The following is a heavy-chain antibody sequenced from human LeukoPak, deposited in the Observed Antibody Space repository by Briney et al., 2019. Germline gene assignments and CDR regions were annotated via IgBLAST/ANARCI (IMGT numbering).Heavy chain of an antibody. J-gene: IGHJ4*02. V-gene: IGHV4-34*01. CDR1: GGSFSGYY. D-gene: IGHD3-22*01. Sequence: PSETLSLTCAVYGGSFSGYYWSWIRQPPGKGLEWIGEINHSGGTNYNPSLKSRVTISVDTSKNQFSLKLSSVTAADTAVYYCARFRITMIVVGFDYWGQGTLVTVSS. CDR2: INHSGGT. CDR3: ARFRITMIVVGFDY.